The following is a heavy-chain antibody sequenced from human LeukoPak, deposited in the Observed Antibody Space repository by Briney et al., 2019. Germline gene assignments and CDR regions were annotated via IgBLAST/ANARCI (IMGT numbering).Heavy chain of an antibody. CDR2: ISSRSATI. CDR3: AKAEPASGYDY. V-gene: IGHV3-48*01. CDR1: GFTFSGYS. D-gene: IGHD1-14*01. Sequence: GGSLRLSCAASGFTFSGYSMNWVRQAPGKGLEWVSYISSRSATIYYEDSVKGRFNISSDNAKNSLYLQMNSLRAEDTAVYYCAKAEPASGYDYWGQGTLVTVSS. J-gene: IGHJ4*02.